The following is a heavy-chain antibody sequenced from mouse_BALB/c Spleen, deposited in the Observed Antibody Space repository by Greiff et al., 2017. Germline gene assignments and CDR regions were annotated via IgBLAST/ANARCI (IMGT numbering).Heavy chain of an antibody. Sequence: QVQLKQSGAELMKPGASVKISCKATGYTFSSYWIEWVKQRPGHGLEWIGEILPGSGSTNYNEKFKGKATFTADTSSNTAYMQLSSLTSEDSAVYYCARQGYGNYGGYAMDYWGQGTSVTVSS. CDR3: ARQGYGNYGGYAMDY. D-gene: IGHD2-10*02. J-gene: IGHJ4*01. V-gene: IGHV1-9*01. CDR1: GYTFSSYW. CDR2: ILPGSGST.